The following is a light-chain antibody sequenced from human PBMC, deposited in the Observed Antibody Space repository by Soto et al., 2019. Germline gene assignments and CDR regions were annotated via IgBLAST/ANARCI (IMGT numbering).Light chain of an antibody. CDR3: MQGTHWPPYT. Sequence: DVVMTQSPLSLPVTLGQPASISCRSSQSLAYIDGNTYLNWFHQRPGQSPRRLIYQVSNRDSGVPDRFSGSGSGTDFTLKISRVEADDGVVYYCMQGTHWPPYTFGQGTKLEIK. CDR1: QSLAYIDGNTY. V-gene: IGKV2-30*01. J-gene: IGKJ2*01. CDR2: QVS.